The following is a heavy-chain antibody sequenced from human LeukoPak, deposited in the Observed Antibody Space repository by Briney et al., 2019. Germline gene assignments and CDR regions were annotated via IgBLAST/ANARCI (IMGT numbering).Heavy chain of an antibody. J-gene: IGHJ1*01. CDR1: GGSFSGYY. CDR2: INHSGST. D-gene: IGHD1-26*01. Sequence: SGTLSLTCAVYGGSFSGYYWSWIRQPPGKGLEWIGEINHSGSTNYNPSLKSRVTISVDTSKNQFSLKLSSVTAADTAVYYCASRGGSYFLRHWGQGTLVTVSS. CDR3: ASRGGSYFLRH. V-gene: IGHV4-34*01.